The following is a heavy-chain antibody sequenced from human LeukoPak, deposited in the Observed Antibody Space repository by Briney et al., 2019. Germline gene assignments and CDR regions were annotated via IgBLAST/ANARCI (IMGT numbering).Heavy chain of an antibody. CDR3: ARGRITIFGVVIGLGY. J-gene: IGHJ4*02. CDR2: INHSGST. D-gene: IGHD3-3*01. Sequence: SETLSLTWAVYGGSFSGYYWSWIRQPPGKGLEWIGEINHSGSTNYNPSLKSRVTISVDTSKNQFSLKLSSVTAADTAVYYCARGRITIFGVVIGLGYWGQGTLVTVSS. V-gene: IGHV4-34*01. CDR1: GGSFSGYY.